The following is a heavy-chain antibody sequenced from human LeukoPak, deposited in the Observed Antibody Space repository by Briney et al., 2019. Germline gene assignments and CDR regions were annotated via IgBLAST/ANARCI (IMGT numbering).Heavy chain of an antibody. CDR3: ARPNITIFGVVIIQNWFDP. D-gene: IGHD3-3*01. Sequence: GESLKISCKGSGYSFTSYWIGWVRQIPGKGLEWMGTIYPGDSDTRYSPSFQGQVTISADKSISAAYLQWSSLKASDTAMYYWARPNITIFGVVIIQNWFDPWGQGTLVTVSS. V-gene: IGHV5-51*01. CDR2: IYPGDSDT. J-gene: IGHJ5*02. CDR1: GYSFTSYW.